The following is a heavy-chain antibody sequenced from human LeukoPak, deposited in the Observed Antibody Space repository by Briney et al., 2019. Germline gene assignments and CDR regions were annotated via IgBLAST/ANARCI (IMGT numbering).Heavy chain of an antibody. V-gene: IGHV3-74*01. CDR3: GSPRTFSGRNVLDM. CDR2: INSDGRIT. J-gene: IGHJ3*02. D-gene: IGHD3-10*02. CDR1: GFTFSTYW. Sequence: GGSLRLSCAAAGFTFSTYWMHGVRQVPGKGLVWVSRINSDGRITGYADSVKGRFTISRDNAKNTLYLQMSSLRVEDTAVYYCGSPRTFSGRNVLDMWGQGTMVTVSS.